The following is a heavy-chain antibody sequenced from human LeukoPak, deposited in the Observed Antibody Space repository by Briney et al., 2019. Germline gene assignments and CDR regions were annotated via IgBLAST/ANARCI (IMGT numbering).Heavy chain of an antibody. V-gene: IGHV3-53*01. CDR3: ARGLGYYYYYMDV. CDR2: IYSGGST. J-gene: IGHJ6*03. D-gene: IGHD3-16*01. Sequence: GGSLRLSCAASGFTVSSNYMSWVRQAPGKGLEWVSVIYSGGSTYYADSVKSRFTISRDNSKNTLYLQMNSLRAEDTAVYYCARGLGYYYYYMDVWGKGTTVTVSS. CDR1: GFTVSSNY.